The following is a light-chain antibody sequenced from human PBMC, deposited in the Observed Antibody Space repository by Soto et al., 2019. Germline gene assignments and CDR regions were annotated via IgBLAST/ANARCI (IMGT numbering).Light chain of an antibody. Sequence: PTTKNTTVGDRVTITCRASQGISSALAWYQQKPGKAPKLLIYDASSLESGVPSRFSGSGSGTDFTLTISSLQPEDFATYYCQQFNSYPRSFGGGTTV. CDR3: QQFNSYPRS. CDR2: DAS. J-gene: IGKJ4*01. CDR1: QGISSA. V-gene: IGKV1-13*02.